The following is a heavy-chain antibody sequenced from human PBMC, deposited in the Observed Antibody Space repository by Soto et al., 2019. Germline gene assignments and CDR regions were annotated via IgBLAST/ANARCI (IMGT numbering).Heavy chain of an antibody. CDR1: GFTFGNYA. CDR2: ISGGGDGT. V-gene: IGHV3-23*01. J-gene: IGHJ3*02. Sequence: EVQLLESGGGLVQPGGSLRLSCAASGFTFGNYAMIWVRQAPGEWVEWVSTISGGGDGTYYADSVRGRFTISRENSRNTVYLQMNSLRAEDTAVYYCTKKGLGSLATYCSTGDCHYAFDIWGQGTMVTVSS. D-gene: IGHD2-15*01. CDR3: TKKGLGSLATYCSTGDCHYAFDI.